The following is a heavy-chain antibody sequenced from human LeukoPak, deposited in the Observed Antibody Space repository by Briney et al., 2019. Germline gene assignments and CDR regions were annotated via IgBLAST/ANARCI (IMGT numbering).Heavy chain of an antibody. CDR2: ISYDESKI. V-gene: IGHV3-30*03. CDR1: GFTFTNYA. Sequence: PGGSLRLSCAASGFTFTNYAMHWVRQAPGEGLEWVAVISYDESKIYYADSVKGRFTISRDLSTNTLYLQMNSLTTEDTAVYFCARRPVAAEYFQHWGQGTLVTVSS. CDR3: ARRPVAAEYFQH. J-gene: IGHJ1*01. D-gene: IGHD6-25*01.